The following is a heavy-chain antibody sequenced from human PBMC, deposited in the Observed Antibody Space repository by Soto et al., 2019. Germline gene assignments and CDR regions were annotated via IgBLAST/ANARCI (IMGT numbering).Heavy chain of an antibody. CDR2: ISYDGSNK. J-gene: IGHJ3*02. Sequence: GGSLRLSCAASGFAFSSFAMHWVRQAPGKGLEWVAVISYDGSNKYYADSLKGRFTISRDISKNTLYLQMNSLRAEYTAVYYCAREMSYASPQSSIYIVVLPAAMGAFDIWGQGTMVTVSS. V-gene: IGHV3-30-3*01. D-gene: IGHD2-2*01. CDR3: AREMSYASPQSSIYIVVLPAAMGAFDI. CDR1: GFAFSSFA.